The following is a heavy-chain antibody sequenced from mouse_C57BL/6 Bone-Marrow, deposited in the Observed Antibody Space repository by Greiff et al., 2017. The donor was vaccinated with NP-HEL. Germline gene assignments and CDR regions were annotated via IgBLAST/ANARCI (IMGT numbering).Heavy chain of an antibody. V-gene: IGHV10-1*01. Sequence: EVHLVESGGGLVQPKGSLKLSCAASGFSFNTYAMNWVRQAPGKGLEWVARIRSKSNNYATYYADSVKDRFTISRDDSESMLYLQMNNLKTEDTAMYYCVRHWGDVFDYWGQGTTLTVSS. J-gene: IGHJ2*01. CDR1: GFSFNTYA. CDR3: VRHWGDVFDY. CDR2: IRSKSNNYAT. D-gene: IGHD3-3*01.